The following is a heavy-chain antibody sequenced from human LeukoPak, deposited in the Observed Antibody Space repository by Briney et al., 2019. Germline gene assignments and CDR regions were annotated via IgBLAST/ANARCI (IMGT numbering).Heavy chain of an antibody. CDR3: AKRSGYTTGWFFDF. D-gene: IGHD6-19*01. CDR2: VSDDGSIT. V-gene: IGHV3-74*03. CDR1: GFTFSRDW. J-gene: IGHJ4*02. Sequence: GGSLRLSCAASGFTFSRDWMHWVRQAPGKGLVWVSRVSDDGSITTYADSVQGRFTISRDNAKSTVFLQMNSLRAEDTAVFYCAKRSGYTTGWFFDFWGQGTLVTVSS.